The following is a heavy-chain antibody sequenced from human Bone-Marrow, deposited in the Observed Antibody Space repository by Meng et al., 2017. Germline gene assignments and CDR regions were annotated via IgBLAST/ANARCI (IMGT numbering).Heavy chain of an antibody. J-gene: IGHJ4*01. CDR3: SGHVDY. CDR2: MKSNVDGGTV. Sequence: GQLVESGGGFVKRGGSLRLSCAASGFTFSNAWMTWVRQAPGKGLEWIGRMKSNVDGGTVDYAAAVKGRFFISRDDSENTFYLQMNSLKTEDTAVYYCSGHVDYWGHGTLVTVSS. CDR1: GFTFSNAW. V-gene: IGHV3-15*01.